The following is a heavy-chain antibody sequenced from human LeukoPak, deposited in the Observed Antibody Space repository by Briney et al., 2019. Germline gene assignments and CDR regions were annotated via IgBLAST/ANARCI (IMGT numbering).Heavy chain of an antibody. CDR1: GGSISSSSYY. CDR3: ARDPAYSYGPSRDFDY. D-gene: IGHD5-18*01. J-gene: IGHJ4*02. V-gene: IGHV4-39*02. Sequence: SETLSLTCTVSGGSISSSSYYWGWIRQPPGKGLEWIGSIYYSGSTYYNPSLKSRVTISVDTCKNQFSLKPRSVTAADTAVYYCARDPAYSYGPSRDFDYWGQGTLVTVSS. CDR2: IYYSGST.